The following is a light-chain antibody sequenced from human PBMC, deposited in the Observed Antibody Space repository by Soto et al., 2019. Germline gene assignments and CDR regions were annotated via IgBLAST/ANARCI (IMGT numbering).Light chain of an antibody. CDR3: QQYGSSPKT. Sequence: EIVLTQSPATPSLSPGERATLSCRASQSVSSTFLAWYQQKPGQAPRLLIFGVSNRATGIPDRFSGSGSGTDFTLTISRLEPEDFAVYYCQQYGSSPKTFGQGTKVDIK. J-gene: IGKJ1*01. CDR1: QSVSSTF. V-gene: IGKV3-20*01. CDR2: GVS.